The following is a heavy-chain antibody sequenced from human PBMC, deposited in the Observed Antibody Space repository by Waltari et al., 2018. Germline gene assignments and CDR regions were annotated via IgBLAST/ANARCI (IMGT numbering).Heavy chain of an antibody. D-gene: IGHD5-18*01. CDR3: ARDAPRYSYANF. V-gene: IGHV3-7*01. CDR1: GFTFSSYW. Sequence: EVQLVESGGGLVRPGGSLRLSCAASGFTFSSYWMNWVRQAPGKGPEWGANIKQDGREKYYVDSVKGRFTISRDNAKNSLYLQMNSLRAEDTAVYYCARDAPRYSYANFWGQGTLVTVSS. CDR2: IKQDGREK. J-gene: IGHJ4*02.